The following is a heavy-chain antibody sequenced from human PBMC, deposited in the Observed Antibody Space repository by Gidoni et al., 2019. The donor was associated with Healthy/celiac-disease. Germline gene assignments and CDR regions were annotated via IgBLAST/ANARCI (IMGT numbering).Heavy chain of an antibody. CDR2: IYSGGST. CDR3: ARGVRDGYNLADAFDI. D-gene: IGHD5-12*01. CDR1: GFTVSSNY. V-gene: IGHV3-53*04. Sequence: EVQLVESGGGLVQPGGSLRLSCAASGFTVSSNYMSWVRQAPGKGLEWVSVIYSGGSTYYADSVKGRFTISRHNSKNTLYLQMNSLRAEDTAVYYCARGVRDGYNLADAFDIWGQGTMVTVSS. J-gene: IGHJ3*02.